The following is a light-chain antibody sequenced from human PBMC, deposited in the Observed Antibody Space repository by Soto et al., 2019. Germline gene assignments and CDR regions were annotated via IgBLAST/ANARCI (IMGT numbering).Light chain of an antibody. CDR2: GAT. J-gene: IGKJ1*01. Sequence: IVETQSPGTLSLSTGERATLSCRASQRASSSYVSCYQQQAGQTPRLLIGGATNSATGIPDRFSSSGSGTDFILTISRLEDEDFAVYYCQHYSSSWTFGQGTKVDI. CDR1: QRASSSY. CDR3: QHYSSSWT. V-gene: IGKV3-20*01.